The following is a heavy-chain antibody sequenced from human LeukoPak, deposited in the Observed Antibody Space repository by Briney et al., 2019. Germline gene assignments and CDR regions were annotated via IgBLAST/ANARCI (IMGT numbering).Heavy chain of an antibody. Sequence: SETLSLTCTVSGGSISSGGYYWSWIRQPPGKGLEWIGFIYHSGSTNYNPSLKSRVTISVDTSKNQFSLKLSSVTAADTAVYYCARGTAGLDYWGQGTLVTVSS. CDR1: GGSISSGGYY. V-gene: IGHV4-61*08. D-gene: IGHD1-1*01. J-gene: IGHJ4*02. CDR2: IYHSGST. CDR3: ARGTAGLDY.